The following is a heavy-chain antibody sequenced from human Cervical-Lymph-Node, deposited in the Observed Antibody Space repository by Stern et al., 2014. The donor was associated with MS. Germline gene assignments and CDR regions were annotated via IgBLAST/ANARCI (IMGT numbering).Heavy chain of an antibody. D-gene: IGHD2-15*01. V-gene: IGHV4-34*01. CDR3: VVAAQYNWFDP. Sequence: QVQLQQWGAGLLKPSETLSLTCAVYGGSFSGYYWSWIRQPPGKGLEWIGEINHSGSTNYNPSLKRRVTISVDTSKNQFSLKLSSVTAADTAVYYAVVAAQYNWFDPWGQGTLVTVSS. J-gene: IGHJ5*02. CDR2: INHSGST. CDR1: GGSFSGYY.